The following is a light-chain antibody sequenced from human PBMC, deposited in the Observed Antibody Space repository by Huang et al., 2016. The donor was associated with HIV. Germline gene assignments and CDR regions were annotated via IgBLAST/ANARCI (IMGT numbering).Light chain of an antibody. V-gene: IGKV4-1*01. CDR2: WAS. CDR3: QQYYSTPLFT. Sequence: DIVMTQSPDSLAVSLGDRATINCKASDRVLYTSNNRNYLAWYQQKPGQPPKLLIYWASTRESGVPDRFSCSGSGTDFTLTISSLQAEDVAVYYCQQYYSTPLFTFGPGTKVEIK. J-gene: IGKJ3*01. CDR1: DRVLYTSNNRNY.